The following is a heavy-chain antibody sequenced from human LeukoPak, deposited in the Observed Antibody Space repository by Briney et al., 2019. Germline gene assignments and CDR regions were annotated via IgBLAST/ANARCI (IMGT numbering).Heavy chain of an antibody. CDR1: GGSFSGYY. CDR3: ARGSGLLWFGEPYFQH. D-gene: IGHD3-10*01. CDR2: INHSGST. V-gene: IGHV4-34*01. Sequence: PSETLSLTCAVYGGSFSGYYWSWIRQPPGKGLEWIGEINHSGSTNYNPSLKSRVSISVDTSKTQFSLKLSSVTAADTAVYYCARGSGLLWFGEPYFQHWGQGTLVTVSS. J-gene: IGHJ1*01.